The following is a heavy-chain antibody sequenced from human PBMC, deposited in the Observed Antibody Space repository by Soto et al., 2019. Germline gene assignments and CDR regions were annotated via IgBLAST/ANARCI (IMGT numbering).Heavy chain of an antibody. CDR2: IWYDGSNE. V-gene: IGHV3-33*01. D-gene: IGHD1-26*01. Sequence: PGGSLRLSCAASGFAFSSYGMHWVRQAPGQGLEWVAAIWYDGSNENYADSVKGRFTISRDNSKNTLYLQMNSLSVEDTAVYYCARDSSGSGGAFDIWGQGTMVTV. J-gene: IGHJ3*02. CDR3: ARDSSGSGGAFDI. CDR1: GFAFSSYG.